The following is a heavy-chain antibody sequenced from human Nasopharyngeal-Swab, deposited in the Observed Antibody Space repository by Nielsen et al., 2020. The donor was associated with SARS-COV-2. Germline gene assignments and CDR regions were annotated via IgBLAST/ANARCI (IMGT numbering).Heavy chain of an antibody. V-gene: IGHV1-24*01. CDR1: GYTLTELS. D-gene: IGHD6-6*01. CDR3: AITTPYSSSAGPWFDP. CDR2: FDPEDGET. Sequence: VKVSCKVSGYTLTELSMHWVRQAPGKGLEWMGGFDPEDGETIYAQKFQGRVTMTEDTSTDTAYMELSSLRSEDTAVYYCAITTPYSSSAGPWFDPWGQGTLVTVSS. J-gene: IGHJ5*02.